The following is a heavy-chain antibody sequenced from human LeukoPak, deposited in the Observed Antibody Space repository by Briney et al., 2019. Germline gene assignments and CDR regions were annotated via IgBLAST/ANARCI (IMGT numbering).Heavy chain of an antibody. CDR3: AKAFPLFYYDSSGYDREADY. Sequence: GGSLRLSCAASGFTFSSYGMPWVRQAPGKGLEWVAVISYDGSNKYYADSVKGRFTISRDNSKNTLYLQMNSLRAEDTAVYYCAKAFPLFYYDSSGYDREADYWGQGTLVTVSS. D-gene: IGHD3-22*01. J-gene: IGHJ4*02. CDR2: ISYDGSNK. V-gene: IGHV3-30*18. CDR1: GFTFSSYG.